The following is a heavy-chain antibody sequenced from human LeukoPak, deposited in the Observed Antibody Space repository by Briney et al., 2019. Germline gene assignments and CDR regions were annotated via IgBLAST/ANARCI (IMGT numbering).Heavy chain of an antibody. CDR3: ARDRAAFDS. Sequence: GGSLRLSCAASGFTFSSFPMSWVRQAPGKGLQWVSGITGRGGNTYYADSVEGRFTISRDNSKNTLSLQMDSLRAEDTAIYYCARDRAAFDSWGQGTLVTVSS. D-gene: IGHD6-25*01. V-gene: IGHV3-23*01. CDR2: ITGRGGNT. J-gene: IGHJ4*02. CDR1: GFTFSSFP.